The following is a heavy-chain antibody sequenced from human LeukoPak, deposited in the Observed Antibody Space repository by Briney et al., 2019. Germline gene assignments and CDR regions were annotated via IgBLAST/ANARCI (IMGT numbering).Heavy chain of an antibody. Sequence: GSLRLSCAASGFSFSTCAMNWVRQAPGKGLEWVSAISGSGSNTYYADSVKGRFTISRDNSKNTLYLQMNSLGAEDTALYYCAKDVRGYNRPFDYWGQGTLVTVSS. D-gene: IGHD3-10*02. J-gene: IGHJ4*02. CDR1: GFSFSTCA. CDR2: ISGSGSNT. V-gene: IGHV3-23*01. CDR3: AKDVRGYNRPFDY.